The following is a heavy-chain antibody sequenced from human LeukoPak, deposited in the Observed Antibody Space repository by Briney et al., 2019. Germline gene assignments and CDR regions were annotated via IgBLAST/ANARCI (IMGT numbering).Heavy chain of an antibody. Sequence: GASVKVSCKASGGTFSSYAISWLRQAPGQGLEWMGRIIPILGIANYAQKFQGRVTITADKSTSTAYMELSSLRSEDTAVYYCARDSGGVVTDAFDIWGQGTMVTVSS. J-gene: IGHJ3*02. CDR3: ARDSGGVVTDAFDI. D-gene: IGHD2-8*02. CDR2: IIPILGIA. V-gene: IGHV1-69*04. CDR1: GGTFSSYA.